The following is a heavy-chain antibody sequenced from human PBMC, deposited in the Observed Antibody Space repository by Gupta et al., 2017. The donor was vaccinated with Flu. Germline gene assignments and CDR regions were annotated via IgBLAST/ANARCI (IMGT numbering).Heavy chain of an antibody. V-gene: IGHV3-23*01. CDR2: ISGSGGST. CDR3: AGPKNVYYDILTGSPWPEQYEE. J-gene: IGHJ4*02. Sequence: EWVSAISGSGGSTYYADSVKGRFTISRDNSKNTLYLQMNSLRAEDTAVYYCAGPKNVYYDILTGSPWPEQYEEWGQGTLVTVSS. D-gene: IGHD3-9*01.